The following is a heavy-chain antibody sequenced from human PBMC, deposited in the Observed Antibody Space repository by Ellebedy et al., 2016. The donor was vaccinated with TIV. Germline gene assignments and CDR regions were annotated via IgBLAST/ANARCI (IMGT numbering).Heavy chain of an antibody. CDR1: GYTLTGSY. Sequence: AASVKVSCKASGYTLTGSYMHWVRQAPGQGLEWMGWINPNSSDTNYVQNFQGRVTMTRDTSISTAYMELSRLRSEDTAVYYCARGCSTNTRSGDYSYAMAVWGQGTTVTVSS. D-gene: IGHD2-2*01. CDR2: INPNSSDT. V-gene: IGHV1-2*02. CDR3: ARGCSTNTRSGDYSYAMAV. J-gene: IGHJ6*02.